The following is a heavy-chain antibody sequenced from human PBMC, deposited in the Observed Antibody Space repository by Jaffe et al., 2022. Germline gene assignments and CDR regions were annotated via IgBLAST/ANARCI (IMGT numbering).Heavy chain of an antibody. D-gene: IGHD2-15*01. CDR1: GYTFTGYY. CDR2: INPNSGGT. V-gene: IGHV1-2*06. Sequence: QVQLVQSGAEVKKPGASVKVSCKASGYTFTGYYMHWVRQAPGQGLEWMGRINPNSGGTNYAQKFQGRVTMTRDTSISTAYMELSRLRSDDTAVYYCARVGIVVVAATYYYYYMDVWGKGTTVTVSS. J-gene: IGHJ6*03. CDR3: ARVGIVVVAATYYYYYMDV.